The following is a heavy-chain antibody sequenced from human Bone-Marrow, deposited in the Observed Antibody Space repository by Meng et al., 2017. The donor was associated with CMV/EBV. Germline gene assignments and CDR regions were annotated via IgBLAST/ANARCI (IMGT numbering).Heavy chain of an antibody. Sequence: LRLSCTVSGGSISSGGYYWSWIRQHPGKGLEWIGYIYYSGSTYYNPSLKSRVTISVDTSKNQFSLKLSSVTVADTAVYYCARDRYYYYGMDVWGQGTTVTVSS. CDR2: IYYSGST. J-gene: IGHJ6*02. CDR3: ARDRYYYYGMDV. V-gene: IGHV4-31*03. CDR1: GGSISSGGYY.